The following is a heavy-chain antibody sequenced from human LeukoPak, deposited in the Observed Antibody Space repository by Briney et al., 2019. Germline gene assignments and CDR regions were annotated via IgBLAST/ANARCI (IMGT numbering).Heavy chain of an antibody. V-gene: IGHV3-30-3*01. J-gene: IGHJ6*02. CDR1: GFTFSSYA. D-gene: IGHD3-3*01. CDR3: ARDRVYDFWSGYWSVKSYYYYGMDV. Sequence: GGSLRLSCAASGFTFSSYAMHWVRQAPGKGLEWVAVISYDGSNKYYADSVKGRFTISRDNSKNTLYLQMNSLGAEDTAVYYCARDRVYDFWSGYWSVKSYYYYGMDVWGQGTTVTVSS. CDR2: ISYDGSNK.